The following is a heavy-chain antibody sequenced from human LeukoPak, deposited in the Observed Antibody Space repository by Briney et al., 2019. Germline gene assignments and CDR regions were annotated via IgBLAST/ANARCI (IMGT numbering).Heavy chain of an antibody. D-gene: IGHD6-19*01. CDR3: VTSKGAGYFDY. CDR1: GFTFSTYD. Sequence: PGGSLRLSCAASGFTFSTYDMHWVRQAPGKGLEWVSFIRNNGDNKYYADSVRGRFTISRDNSKNTLYLQMNTLRTDDTAVYYCVTSKGAGYFDYWGQGTLVTVSS. V-gene: IGHV3-30*02. CDR2: IRNNGDNK. J-gene: IGHJ4*02.